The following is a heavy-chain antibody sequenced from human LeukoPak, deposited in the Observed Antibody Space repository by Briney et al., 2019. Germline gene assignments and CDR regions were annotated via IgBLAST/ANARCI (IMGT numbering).Heavy chain of an antibody. CDR2: MNPNSGNT. CDR3: AAEIYGGNSDCCTFDF. Sequence: GASVKVSCKASGYTFTGYYMHWVRQATGQGLEWMGWMNPNSGNTGYAQKFQGRVTMTRNTSISTAYMELSSLRSEDTAVYYCAAEIYGGNSDCCTFDFWGPGTSVTVSS. V-gene: IGHV1-8*02. D-gene: IGHD4-23*01. CDR1: GYTFTGYY. J-gene: IGHJ3*01.